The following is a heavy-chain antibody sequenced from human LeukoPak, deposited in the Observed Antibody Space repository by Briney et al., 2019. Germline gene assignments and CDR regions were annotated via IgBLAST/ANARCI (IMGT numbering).Heavy chain of an antibody. Sequence: GGSLRLSCVASGFTFSNYGMHWVRQAPGKGLEWVAVISYDGSNKYYADSVEGRFTISRDNSKNTLYLQMNSLRVEDTAVYYCTKGVLGGTQSVSAGLDSWGQGTLLTVSS. D-gene: IGHD3-16*01. CDR2: ISYDGSNK. V-gene: IGHV3-30*18. J-gene: IGHJ4*02. CDR1: GFTFSNYG. CDR3: TKGVLGGTQSVSAGLDS.